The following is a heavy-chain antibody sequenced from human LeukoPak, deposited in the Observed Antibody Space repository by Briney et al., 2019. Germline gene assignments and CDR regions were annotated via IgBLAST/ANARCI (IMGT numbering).Heavy chain of an antibody. CDR2: ISWNSGSI. V-gene: IGHV3-9*01. Sequence: GRSLRLSCAASGFTFDDYAMHWVRQAPGKGLEWVSGISWNSGSIGYADSVKGRFTISRDNAKNSLYLQMNSLRAEDTAVYYCARESSGYYDNWFDPWGQGTLVTVSS. D-gene: IGHD3-22*01. J-gene: IGHJ5*02. CDR1: GFTFDDYA. CDR3: ARESSGYYDNWFDP.